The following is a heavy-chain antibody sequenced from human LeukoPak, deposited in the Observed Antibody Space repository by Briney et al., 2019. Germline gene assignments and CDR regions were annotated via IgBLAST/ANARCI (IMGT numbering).Heavy chain of an antibody. V-gene: IGHV3-7*01. CDR3: ARLGARQMLEY. D-gene: IGHD4-17*01. CDR2: IKQDGGQI. J-gene: IGHJ4*02. Sequence: GGSLRLSCAASEFTFSSYWMSWVRRAPGKGLEWVANIKQDGGQIYYLESVKGRFTVSRDNAKNSLYLQMNSLRAEDTAVYYCARLGARQMLEYWGQGTLVTVSS. CDR1: EFTFSSYW.